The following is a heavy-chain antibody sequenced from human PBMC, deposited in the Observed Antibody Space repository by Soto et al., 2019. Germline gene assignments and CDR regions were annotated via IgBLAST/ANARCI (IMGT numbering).Heavy chain of an antibody. CDR3: AKGYGVFVGWFDP. CDR2: ISYSGST. CDR1: GGSINNYY. J-gene: IGHJ5*02. V-gene: IGHV4-59*08. D-gene: IGHD5-12*01. Sequence: SETLSLTCTVSGGSINNYYWIWIRQSPAKGLEWIGHISYSGSTDYNPSLKSRITFSIDTSRNQFSLKLTSVTAADTAVYYCAKGYGVFVGWFDPWGQGTLVTVSS.